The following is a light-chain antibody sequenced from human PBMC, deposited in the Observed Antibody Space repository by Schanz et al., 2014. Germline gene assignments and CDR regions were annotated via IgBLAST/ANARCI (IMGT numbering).Light chain of an antibody. V-gene: IGLV2-8*01. J-gene: IGLJ1*01. CDR2: DVS. Sequence: QSALTQPPSASGAPGQSVTISCTGTSSDIGAYNFVSWYQQHPGKATKLMIYDVSKRPSGVPDRFSGSKSGNTASLTISGLQAEDEADYYCSSYGGSHNYVFGTGTKLTVL. CDR3: SSYGGSHNYV. CDR1: SSDIGAYNF.